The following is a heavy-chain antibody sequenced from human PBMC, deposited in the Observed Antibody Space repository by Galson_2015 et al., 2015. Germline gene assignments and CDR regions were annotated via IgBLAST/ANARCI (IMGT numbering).Heavy chain of an antibody. Sequence: QSGAEVKKPGESLKISCKGSGYSFTSYWIGWVRQMPGKGLEWMGIIYPGDSDTRYSPSFQGQVTISADKSISTAYLQWSSLKASDTAMYYCARQDSGFSSGWYLGYFDYWGQGTLVTVSS. V-gene: IGHV5-51*01. D-gene: IGHD6-19*01. CDR2: IYPGDSDT. CDR3: ARQDSGFSSGWYLGYFDY. J-gene: IGHJ4*02. CDR1: GYSFTSYW.